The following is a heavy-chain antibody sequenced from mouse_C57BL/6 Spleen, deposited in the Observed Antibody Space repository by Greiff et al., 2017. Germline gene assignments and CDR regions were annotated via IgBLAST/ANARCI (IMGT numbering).Heavy chain of an antibody. CDR1: GFSLTSYG. J-gene: IGHJ3*01. D-gene: IGHD2-5*01. CDR2: IWSDGST. CDR3: ARGDYSNSWFAY. V-gene: IGHV2-6*03. Sequence: VHLVESGPGLVAPSQSLFITCTVSGFSLTSYGVHWVRQPPGKGLEWLVVIWSDGSTTYNSALKSRLSISKDNSKSQVFLKMNSLQTDDTAMYYCARGDYSNSWFAYWGQGTLVTVSA.